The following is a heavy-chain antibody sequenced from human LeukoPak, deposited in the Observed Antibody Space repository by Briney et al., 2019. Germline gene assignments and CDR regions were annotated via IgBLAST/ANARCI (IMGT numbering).Heavy chain of an antibody. Sequence: SETLSLTCAVYGGSFSGYYWSWIRQPPGKGLEWIGEINHSGSTNYNPPLKSRVTISVDTSKNQFSLKLSSVTAADTAVYYCARHVTQLLWFGEFSMDVWGKGTTVTVSS. CDR1: GGSFSGYY. J-gene: IGHJ6*03. CDR2: INHSGST. D-gene: IGHD3-10*01. CDR3: ARHVTQLLWFGEFSMDV. V-gene: IGHV4-34*01.